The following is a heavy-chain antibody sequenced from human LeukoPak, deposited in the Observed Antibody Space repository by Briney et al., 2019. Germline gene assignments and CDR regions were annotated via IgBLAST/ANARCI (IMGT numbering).Heavy chain of an antibody. CDR3: ARETNYYYYYDLDV. Sequence: KPSETLSLTCNVSGASIGSGPYYWHWIRQRPGKGLEWIGYIYSRGSTYYRPSLESRVTISTDRSKNQFSLRLTSVAAADTAVYFCARETNYYYYYDLDVWGQGTSVTVSS. V-gene: IGHV4-31*03. CDR2: IYSRGST. CDR1: GASIGSGPYY. J-gene: IGHJ6*02.